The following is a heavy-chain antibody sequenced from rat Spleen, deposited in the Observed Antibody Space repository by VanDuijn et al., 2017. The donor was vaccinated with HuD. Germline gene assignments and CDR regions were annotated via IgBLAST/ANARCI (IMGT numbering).Heavy chain of an antibody. CDR1: GFSLMDYS. D-gene: IGHD1-6*01. CDR2: MNYNGDT. Sequence: QVQLKESGPGLVQPSQTLSLTCTVSGFSLMDYSVHWVRQPPGKGLEWMGRMNYNGDTYYNLPLKSRLSISRDTYKSQVFLKMNSLQTEETAIYYCTRVSFLYTTDPHYVMDAWGQGASVTVSS. CDR3: TRVSFLYTTDPHYVMDA. V-gene: IGHV2S30*01. J-gene: IGHJ4*01.